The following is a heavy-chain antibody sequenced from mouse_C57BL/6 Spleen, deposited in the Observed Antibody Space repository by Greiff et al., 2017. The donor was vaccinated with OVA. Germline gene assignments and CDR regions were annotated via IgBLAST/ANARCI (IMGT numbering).Heavy chain of an antibody. D-gene: IGHD1-1*01. CDR1: GYTFTSYW. CDR2: IYPGNSDT. Sequence: VQLQQSGTVLARPGASVKMSCKTSGYTFTSYWMHWVKQRPGQGLEWIGAIYPGNSDTSYNQKFKGKAKLTAVTSASTAYMELSSLTTEDSAVYYCTRAYGSSYTGDYWGQGTTLTVSS. V-gene: IGHV1-5*01. CDR3: TRAYGSSYTGDY. J-gene: IGHJ2*01.